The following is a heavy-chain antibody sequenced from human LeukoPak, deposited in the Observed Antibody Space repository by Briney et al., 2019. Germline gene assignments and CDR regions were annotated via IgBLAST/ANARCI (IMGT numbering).Heavy chain of an antibody. V-gene: IGHV1-18*01. CDR3: ARGGHCTKGVCYIFDY. Sequence: AAVKVSCKASGYMFTSYGISWVRQAPGQGLEGMGWVSPYDGRTNYAQKLQGRVTITTDTSTSTAYMELRSLRSDDTAVYYCARGGHCTKGVCYIFDYWGQGTLVTVSS. CDR2: VSPYDGRT. CDR1: GYMFTSYG. D-gene: IGHD2-8*01. J-gene: IGHJ4*02.